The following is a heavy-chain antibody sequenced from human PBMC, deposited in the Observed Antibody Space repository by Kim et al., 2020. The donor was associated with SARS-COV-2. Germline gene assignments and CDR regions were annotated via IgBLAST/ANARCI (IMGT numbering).Heavy chain of an antibody. CDR3: AKDGRKTRPYIVVVPAAPFDY. CDR1: GFTFSSYA. V-gene: IGHV3-23*01. D-gene: IGHD2-2*01. J-gene: IGHJ4*02. CDR2: ISGSGGSI. Sequence: GGSLRLSCAASGFTFSSYAMSWVRQAPGKGLEWVSAISGSGGSIYYADSVKGRFTISRDNSKNTLYLQMNSLRAEDTAVYYCAKDGRKTRPYIVVVPAAPFDYWGQGTLVTVSS.